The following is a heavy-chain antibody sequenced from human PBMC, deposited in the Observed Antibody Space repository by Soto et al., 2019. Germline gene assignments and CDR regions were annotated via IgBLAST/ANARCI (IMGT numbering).Heavy chain of an antibody. Sequence: ETLSPRCAVDGGGLSGYSAFWIRHPPGRGLEWIGEINHSGSTNYNPSLNSRVTISVDTSKNQFALKLSSVPEPDTAVYYCARLLPTTLGGGYCYYGMDVWGEGTTVPVS. J-gene: IGHJ6*01. D-gene: IGHD3-10*02. CDR1: GGGLSGYS. CDR3: ARLLPTTLGGGYCYYGMDV. CDR2: INHSGST. V-gene: IGHV4-34*01.